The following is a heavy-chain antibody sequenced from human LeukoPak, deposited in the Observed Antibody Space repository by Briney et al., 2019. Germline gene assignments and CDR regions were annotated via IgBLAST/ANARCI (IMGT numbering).Heavy chain of an antibody. CDR2: ISGSGGST. Sequence: GGSLRLSCAASGFTFSSYAMSWVRQAPGKGLQWVSAISGSGGSTYYADSVKGRFTISRDNSKNTLYLQMNSLRAEDTAVYYCAKKDYYDSSGYYDYWGQGTLVTVSS. CDR3: AKKDYYDSSGYYDY. D-gene: IGHD3-22*01. J-gene: IGHJ4*02. V-gene: IGHV3-23*01. CDR1: GFTFSSYA.